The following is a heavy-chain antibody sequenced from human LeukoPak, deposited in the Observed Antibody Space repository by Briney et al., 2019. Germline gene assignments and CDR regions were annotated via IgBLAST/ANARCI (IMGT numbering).Heavy chain of an antibody. J-gene: IGHJ5*02. V-gene: IGHV4-39*01. D-gene: IGHD3-10*01. Sequence: SETPSLTCTVSCGSISSSSYYWGWIRQPPGKGLEWIGSIYYSGSTYYNPSLKSRVTISVDTSKNQFSLKLSSVTAADPAVYYCASRIYGSGSYYKNNWFDPWGQGTLVTVSS. CDR3: ASRIYGSGSYYKNNWFDP. CDR2: IYYSGST. CDR1: CGSISSSSYY.